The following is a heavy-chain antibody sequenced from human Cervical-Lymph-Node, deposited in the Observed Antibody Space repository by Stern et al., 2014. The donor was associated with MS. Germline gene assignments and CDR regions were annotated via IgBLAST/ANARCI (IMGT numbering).Heavy chain of an antibody. CDR3: PTLYDMGY. V-gene: IGHV3-15*01. CDR2: IKSKTDSGTA. J-gene: IGHJ4*02. Sequence: EVQLVESGGGLVKPGGSLRLSCAASGFTFSNAWLSWVRQAPGKGLQWVGRIKSKTDSGTADYAAPVRGRFTISRDDSKNTLYLQMNSLRVEDTAVYYCPTLYDMGYWGQGTLVTVSS. CDR1: GFTFSNAW. D-gene: IGHD3-9*01.